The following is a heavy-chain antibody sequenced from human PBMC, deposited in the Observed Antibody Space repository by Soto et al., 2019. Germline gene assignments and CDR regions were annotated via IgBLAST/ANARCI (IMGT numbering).Heavy chain of an antibody. CDR3: ARELRRRYYDIWTGHSPFYY. CDR2: ISAYNGNT. V-gene: IGHV1-18*01. D-gene: IGHD3-9*01. CDR1: GYTFTTYD. J-gene: IGHJ4*02. Sequence: ASVKVSCKASGYTFTTYDIGWVRQAPGQGLEWMGWISAYNGNTNYAQNLQGRVTMTTDTSTNTAYMELRSLRSDDTAVYYCARELRRRYYDIWTGHSPFYYCGQGTLVTVSS.